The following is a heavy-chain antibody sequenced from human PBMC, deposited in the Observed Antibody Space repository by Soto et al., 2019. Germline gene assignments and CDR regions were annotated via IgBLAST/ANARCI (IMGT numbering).Heavy chain of an antibody. V-gene: IGHV1-46*01. CDR3: ARDGSRMTMIVVAPDAFDI. J-gene: IGHJ3*02. Sequence: ASVKVSCKASGYTFTNYYMHGVRQAPGQGLEGMGIINPSGGSTSYAKKFQGRVTMTRDTSTSTVYMELSSLRSEDTAVYYCARDGSRMTMIVVAPDAFDIWGQGTMVTVSS. CDR1: GYTFTNYY. D-gene: IGHD3-22*01. CDR2: INPSGGST.